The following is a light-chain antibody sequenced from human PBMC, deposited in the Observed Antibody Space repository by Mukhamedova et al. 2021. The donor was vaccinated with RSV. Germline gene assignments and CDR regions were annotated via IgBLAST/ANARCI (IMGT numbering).Light chain of an antibody. J-gene: IGLJ2*01. V-gene: IGLV3-1*01. CDR3: QAWDSSTAWV. Sequence: TWGDKYACWYQQKPGQSPVLVIYQDSKRPSGIPERFSGSNSGNTATLIISGTQAMDEADYYCQAWDSSTAWVFGGGTKLTVL. CDR2: QDS. CDR1: TWGDKY.